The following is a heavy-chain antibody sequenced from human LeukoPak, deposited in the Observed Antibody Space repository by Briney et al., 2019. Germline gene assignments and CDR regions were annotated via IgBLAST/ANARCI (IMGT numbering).Heavy chain of an antibody. CDR1: GFTFDDHA. D-gene: IGHD6-25*01. V-gene: IGHV3-9*01. CDR2: MSWNSGSI. CDR3: AKDRSGGWGRGEVDY. J-gene: IGHJ4*02. Sequence: PGRSLRLSCAASGFTFDDHAMHWVRQAPGRGLEWVSGMSWNSGSIGYADSVKGRFTISRDNAKNSLFLQMHSLRAEDTALYYCAKDRSGGWGRGEVDYWGQGTLVTVSS.